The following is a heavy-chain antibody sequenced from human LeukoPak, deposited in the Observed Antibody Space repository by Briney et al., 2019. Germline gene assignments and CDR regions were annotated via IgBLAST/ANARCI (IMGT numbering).Heavy chain of an antibody. CDR2: IYYSGST. D-gene: IGHD1-1*01. Sequence: SETLSLTCTVSGGSISSSSYYWGWIRQPPGKGLEWIGSIYYSGSTYYNPSLKSRVTISADTSKNQSSLKLSSVTAADTAVYYCARFLSTGTEDEWFDPWGQGTLVTVSS. V-gene: IGHV4-39*01. CDR1: GGSISSSSYY. J-gene: IGHJ5*02. CDR3: ARFLSTGTEDEWFDP.